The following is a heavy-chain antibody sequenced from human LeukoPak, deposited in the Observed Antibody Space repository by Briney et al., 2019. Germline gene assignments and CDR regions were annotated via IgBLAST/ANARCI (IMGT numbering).Heavy chain of an antibody. V-gene: IGHV4-39*01. CDR1: GVSINSGDYY. J-gene: IGHJ3*02. CDR2: IYYSGRT. D-gene: IGHD3-10*01. CDR3: GRHRTAINKYGPYDAFDI. Sequence: PSETLSLTCTVSGVSINSGDYYWGWIRQPPGKGLEWIGTIYYSGRTYYNPPLKSRVTISEDTSKNQFSLRLTSVTAADTAIYYYGRHRTAINKYGPYDAFDIWGQGTMVTVSS.